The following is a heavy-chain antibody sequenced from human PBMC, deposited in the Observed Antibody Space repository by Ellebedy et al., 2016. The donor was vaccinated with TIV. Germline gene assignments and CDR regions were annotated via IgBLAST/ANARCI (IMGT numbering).Heavy chain of an antibody. J-gene: IGHJ4*02. V-gene: IGHV3-48*01. D-gene: IGHD4-17*01. Sequence: GESLKISCAASGFTFSSCAMTWVRQAPGKGLEWFSFISHSRGTTFYADSVRGRFTISRDNAKNSLSLQMNSLRVDDTAVYYCAGYGDFSYWGQGTLVTVSS. CDR1: GFTFSSCA. CDR3: AGYGDFSY. CDR2: ISHSRGTT.